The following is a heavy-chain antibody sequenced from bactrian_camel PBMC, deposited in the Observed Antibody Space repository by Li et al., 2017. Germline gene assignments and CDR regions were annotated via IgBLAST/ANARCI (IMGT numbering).Heavy chain of an antibody. V-gene: IGHV3S6*01. CDR3: VLGVSAST. Sequence: HVQLVESGGGLVQPGGSLRLSCAASGFTFSSYWMYWVRQAPGKGLDWVSSLSPSGSVTYYSDSVKGRFTISRDNGKNTVNLRMNNLESEDTALYYCVLGVSASTWGQGTQVTVS. J-gene: IGHJ4*01. CDR2: LSPSGSVT. CDR1: GFTFSSYW. D-gene: IGHD5*01.